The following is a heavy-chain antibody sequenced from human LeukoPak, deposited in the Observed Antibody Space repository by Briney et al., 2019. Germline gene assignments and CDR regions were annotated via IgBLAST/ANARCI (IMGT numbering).Heavy chain of an antibody. CDR2: IYDSGST. D-gene: IGHD3-3*01. CDR1: DGSISSFY. Sequence: SETLSLTCTVSDGSISSFYWSWIRQPPGKGLEWIGYIYDSGSTNYNPSLQSRVTISVDTSKNQFSLKLSSVTAADTAVYFCARHRVLWGGHFDYWGQGTLVTVSS. V-gene: IGHV4-59*08. J-gene: IGHJ4*02. CDR3: ARHRVLWGGHFDY.